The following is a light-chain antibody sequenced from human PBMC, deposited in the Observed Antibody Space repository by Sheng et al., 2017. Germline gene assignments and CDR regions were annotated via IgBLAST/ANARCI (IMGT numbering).Light chain of an antibody. V-gene: IGKV1-8*01. CDR1: QGISIY. J-gene: IGKJ2*01. CDR2: AAS. Sequence: AIRMTQSPSSFSASTGDRVTITCRASQGISIYLAWYQQKPGKAPKLLIYAASSLQSGVPSRFSGSGSGTDFTLTISSLQPDDCATYYCQQSYSTQYTFGQGTKVEIK. CDR3: QQSYSTQYT.